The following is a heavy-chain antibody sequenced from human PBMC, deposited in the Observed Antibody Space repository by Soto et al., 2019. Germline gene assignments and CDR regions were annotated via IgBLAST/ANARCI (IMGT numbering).Heavy chain of an antibody. CDR2: IWYDGSNK. D-gene: IGHD5-18*01. CDR1: GFTFSSYG. Sequence: QVQLVESGGGVVQHGRSLRLSCAASGFTFSSYGMHWVRQAPGKGLEWVAVIWYDGSNKYYTDSLKGRFTISRDNSKNTLYLQRNSLRAEDTAVYYCARDVYQGRLPQYYDYYYGMDVWGKGTTVTFAS. V-gene: IGHV3-33*01. J-gene: IGHJ6*04. CDR3: ARDVYQGRLPQYYDYYYGMDV.